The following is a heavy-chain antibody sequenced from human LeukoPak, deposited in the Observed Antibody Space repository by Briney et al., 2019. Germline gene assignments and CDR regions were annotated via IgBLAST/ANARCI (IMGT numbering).Heavy chain of an antibody. CDR1: GFTFSSYG. J-gene: IGHJ4*02. Sequence: GGSLRLSCAASGFTFSSYGMHWVRQAPGKGLEWVAVISYDGSNKYYADSVKGRFTISRDNSKNTLSLHLNSLRSEDTAVYYCARYEYFDLWGQGTLVIVSS. D-gene: IGHD3-16*01. CDR2: ISYDGSNK. V-gene: IGHV3-30*03. CDR3: ARYEYFDL.